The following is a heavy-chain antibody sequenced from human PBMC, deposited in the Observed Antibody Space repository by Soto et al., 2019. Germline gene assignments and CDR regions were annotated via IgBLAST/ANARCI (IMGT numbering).Heavy chain of an antibody. CDR2: IIPILHTT. CDR3: ARGDKTYSSAALFDY. D-gene: IGHD6-19*01. CDR1: GGTFSSYA. V-gene: IGHV1-69*13. Sequence: GASVKVSCKASGGTFSSYAISWVRQAPGQGLEWMGGIIPILHTTNYAQKFQGRVTITADESTSTAYMELSSPRSEDTAVYYCARGDKTYSSAALFDYWGQGTLVTVSS. J-gene: IGHJ4*02.